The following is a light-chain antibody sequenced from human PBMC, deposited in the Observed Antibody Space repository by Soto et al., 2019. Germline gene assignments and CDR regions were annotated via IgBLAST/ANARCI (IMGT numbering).Light chain of an antibody. CDR3: QQYHPYPLT. V-gene: IGKV1-5*01. Sequence: DIQMTQSPSTLSASVGDRVTITCRASQSIDRWLAWYQQKPGRAPKVLIYDASRLQCGVPSRFSGSGSTTEFTLTITSLQPDDSATYYCQQYHPYPLTFGGGTKVDIK. CDR1: QSIDRW. J-gene: IGKJ4*01. CDR2: DAS.